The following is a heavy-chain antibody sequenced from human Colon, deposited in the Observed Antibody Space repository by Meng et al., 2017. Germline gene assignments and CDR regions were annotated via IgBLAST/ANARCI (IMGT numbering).Heavy chain of an antibody. Sequence: GGSLRLSCAASGFTFRSYEMNWVRQAPGRGLEWIAYISDSGVTIAYADSVKGRFLISRDNGKDSLFLQMNSLRADDTAIYYCARDRGSGWSEAESGFDLWGQGTLVTVSS. CDR3: ARDRGSGWSEAESGFDL. CDR2: ISDSGVTI. D-gene: IGHD6-19*01. J-gene: IGHJ4*02. V-gene: IGHV3-48*03. CDR1: GFTFRSYE.